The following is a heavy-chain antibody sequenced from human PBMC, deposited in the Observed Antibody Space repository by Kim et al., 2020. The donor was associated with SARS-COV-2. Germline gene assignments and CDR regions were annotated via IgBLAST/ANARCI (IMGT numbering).Heavy chain of an antibody. D-gene: IGHD2-15*01. CDR1: GFTFSSYG. CDR3: AKDGYGGKPKGGFDY. J-gene: IGHJ4*02. CDR2: IWYDGSNK. Sequence: GGSLRLSCAASGFTFSSYGMHWVRQAPGKGLEWVAVIWYDGSNKYYADSVKGRFTISRDNSKNTLYLQMNSLRAEDTAVYYCAKDGYGGKPKGGFDYWGQGTLVTVSS. V-gene: IGHV3-33*06.